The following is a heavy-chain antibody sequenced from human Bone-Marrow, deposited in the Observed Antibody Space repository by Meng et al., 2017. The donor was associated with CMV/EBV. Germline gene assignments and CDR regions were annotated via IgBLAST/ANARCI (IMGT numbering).Heavy chain of an antibody. J-gene: IGHJ5*02. CDR3: AKDRYYYGSGILWP. CDR1: GFTFSSYG. V-gene: IGHV3-33*06. Sequence: GESLKISGAASGFTFSSYGMHWVRQAPGKGLEWVAVIWYDGSNKYYADSVKGRFTISRDNSKNTLYLQMNSLRAEDTAVYYCAKDRYYYGSGILWPWGQGTLVTVSS. CDR2: IWYDGSNK. D-gene: IGHD3-10*01.